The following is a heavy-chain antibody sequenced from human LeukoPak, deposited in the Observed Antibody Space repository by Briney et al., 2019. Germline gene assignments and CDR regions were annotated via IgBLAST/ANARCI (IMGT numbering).Heavy chain of an antibody. CDR1: SGFGGSISNGDYY. J-gene: IGHJ4*02. CDR3: ARETRIEWLRFLDS. Sequence: ASETLSLTCTVSSGFGGSISNGDYYWSWIRQHPERGLEWMGYIHSNGNTYHNPSLESRLVISIDPSKSQFSLRLSAVTAADTAVYYCARETRIEWLRFLDSWGQGTLVTVSS. D-gene: IGHD5-12*01. CDR2: IHSNGNT. V-gene: IGHV4-31*03.